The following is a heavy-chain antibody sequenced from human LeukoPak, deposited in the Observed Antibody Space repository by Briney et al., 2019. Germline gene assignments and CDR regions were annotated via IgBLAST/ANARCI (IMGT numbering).Heavy chain of an antibody. CDR2: IYPGDSDT. Sequence: GESLKISCKGSGYSFNTYWIGWVRQMPGKGLEWMGIIYPGDSDTKYSPSFQGQVTISADKSISTAYLQWSSLKASDTAMYYCARGDPSSSGYPSEDAFDIWGQGTMVTVSS. J-gene: IGHJ3*02. CDR1: GYSFNTYW. D-gene: IGHD3-22*01. V-gene: IGHV5-51*01. CDR3: ARGDPSSSGYPSEDAFDI.